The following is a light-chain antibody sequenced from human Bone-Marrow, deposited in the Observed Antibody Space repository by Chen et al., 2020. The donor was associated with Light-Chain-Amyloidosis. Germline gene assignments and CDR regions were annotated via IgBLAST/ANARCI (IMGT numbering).Light chain of an antibody. Sequence: QSVLTQPPSVSGAPGQRVTISCTGSSSTIGAGYDVHWYQQLPGTAPKLLIYGNTNRPSVVPDRFSGSKSGTSASRAIAGLQAEDEADYYCQSYDSSLSGHWVFGGGTKLTVL. V-gene: IGLV1-40*01. J-gene: IGLJ3*02. CDR1: SSTIGAGYD. CDR3: QSYDSSLSGHWV. CDR2: GNT.